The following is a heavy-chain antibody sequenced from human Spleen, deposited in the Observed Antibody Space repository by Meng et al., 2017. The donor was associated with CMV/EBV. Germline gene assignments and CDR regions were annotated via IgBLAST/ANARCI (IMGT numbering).Heavy chain of an antibody. Sequence: GGSLKISCPASGFTFTDTWMSWVRQAPGKGLEWVGRITPKTDGGTTDYAAPVKGRFAISRDNAKNSLYLQMNSLRAEDTALYYCAKDIRMGATTAFDAFDIWGQGTMVTVSS. CDR2: ITPKTDGGTT. CDR1: GFTFTDTW. J-gene: IGHJ3*02. D-gene: IGHD1-26*01. CDR3: AKDIRMGATTAFDAFDI. V-gene: IGHV3-15*05.